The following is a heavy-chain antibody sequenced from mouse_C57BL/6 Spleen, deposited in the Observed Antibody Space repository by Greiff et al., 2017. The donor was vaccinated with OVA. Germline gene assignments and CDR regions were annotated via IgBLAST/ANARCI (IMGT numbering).Heavy chain of an antibody. D-gene: IGHD1-1*02. CDR1: GFSLTSYG. CDR2: IWSDGST. V-gene: IGHV2-6*03. CDR3: ARSMGGTGYFDY. J-gene: IGHJ2*01. Sequence: VQLQESGPGLVAPSQRLSITCTVSGFSLTSYGVHWVRQPPGQGLEWLVVIWSDGSTTYNSALKSRLSISKDNSKSQVFLKMNSLQTDDTAMYYCARSMGGTGYFDYWGQGTTLTVSS.